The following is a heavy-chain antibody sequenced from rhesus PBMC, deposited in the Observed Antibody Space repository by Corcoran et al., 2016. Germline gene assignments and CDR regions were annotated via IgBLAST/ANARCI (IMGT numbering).Heavy chain of an antibody. CDR3: ATETSSSEYLEF. CDR2: SSPCKGNK. V-gene: IGHV1-180*01. Sequence: QVQLVQSGAELQQPGTSVTLSCRASGYTFTSYYIHWLRQTPGQGLEWIGPSSPCKGNKGTAQCFQGSFALTSYTSTCTGYMEPSSLKSEYIAVYYCATETSSSEYLEFWGQGALVTVSS. CDR1: GYTFTSYY. J-gene: IGHJ1*01.